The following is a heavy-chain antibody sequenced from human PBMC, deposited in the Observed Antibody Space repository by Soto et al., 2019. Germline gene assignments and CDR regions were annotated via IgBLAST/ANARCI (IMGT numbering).Heavy chain of an antibody. D-gene: IGHD1-26*01. Sequence: TSETLSLTCTVSGGSISGYYWSWIRQPPGKGLEWIWYMYNTGSTVYNPSFKSRVTISVDTSKNQFSLNLNSVTAADTAVYYCARDSRSGSYYGIGYYYYYGMDVWGQGTTVTVSS. CDR2: MYNTGST. CDR1: GGSISGYY. J-gene: IGHJ6*02. CDR3: ARDSRSGSYYGIGYYYYYGMDV. V-gene: IGHV4-59*01.